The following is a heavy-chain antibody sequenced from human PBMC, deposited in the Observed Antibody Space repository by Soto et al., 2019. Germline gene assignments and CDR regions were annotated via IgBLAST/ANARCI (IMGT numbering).Heavy chain of an antibody. CDR2: INPNSGGT. CDR1: GYTFTGYY. Sequence: ASVKVSCKASGYTFTGYYMHWVRQAPGQGLEWMGWINPNSGGTNYAQKFQGWVTMTRDTSISTAYMELSRLRSDDTAVYYCARAGYCSSTSCYDFDYLRQGTLVTVSS. J-gene: IGHJ4*02. D-gene: IGHD2-2*03. V-gene: IGHV1-2*04. CDR3: ARAGYCSSTSCYDFDY.